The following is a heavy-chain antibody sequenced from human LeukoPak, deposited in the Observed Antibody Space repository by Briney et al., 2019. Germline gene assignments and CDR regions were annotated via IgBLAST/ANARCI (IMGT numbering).Heavy chain of an antibody. CDR3: ARDGGIAAAGILDY. Sequence: SQTLSLTCTVSGGSISSGGYYWSWIRQHPGEGLEWIGYIYYSGSTYYNPSLKSRVTISVDTSKNQFSLKLSSVTAADTAVYYCARDGGIAAAGILDYWGQGTLVTVSS. CDR1: GGSISSGGYY. J-gene: IGHJ4*02. D-gene: IGHD6-13*01. V-gene: IGHV4-31*03. CDR2: IYYSGST.